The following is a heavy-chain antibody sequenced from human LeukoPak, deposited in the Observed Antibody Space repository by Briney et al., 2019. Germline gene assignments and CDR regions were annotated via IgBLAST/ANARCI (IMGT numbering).Heavy chain of an antibody. CDR1: GDSISSYY. V-gene: IGHV4-59*01. CDR2: IYYSGIT. D-gene: IGHD2-15*01. J-gene: IGHJ4*02. CDR3: ARADCSGGSCHFDY. Sequence: SETLSLTCTVSGDSISSYYWSWIRQPPGKGLEWIGYIYYSGITNYNPSLKSRVTISVDTSKNQFSLNLSSVTAADTAVYYCARADCSGGSCHFDYWGQGTLVTVSP.